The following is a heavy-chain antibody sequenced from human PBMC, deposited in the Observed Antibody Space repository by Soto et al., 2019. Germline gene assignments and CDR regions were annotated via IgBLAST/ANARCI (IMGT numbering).Heavy chain of an antibody. CDR3: AREHDYGDYDGFDP. V-gene: IGHV1-69*13. CDR2: IIPIFGTA. Sequence: ASVKVSCKASGCTFSSYAISWVRQAPGQGLEWMGGIIPIFGTANYAQKFQGRVTITADESTSTAYMELSSLRSEDTAVYYGAREHDYGDYDGFDPWGQGTMVTVSS. J-gene: IGHJ5*02. D-gene: IGHD4-17*01. CDR1: GCTFSSYA.